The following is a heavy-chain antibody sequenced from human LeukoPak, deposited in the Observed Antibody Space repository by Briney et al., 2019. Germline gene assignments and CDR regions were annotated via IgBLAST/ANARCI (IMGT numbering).Heavy chain of an antibody. CDR2: IKQDGSEK. V-gene: IGHV3-7*03. J-gene: IGHJ4*02. D-gene: IGHD1-26*01. CDR1: GFTFSSYW. CDR3: AQLGATKIPFPNY. Sequence: PGGSLRLSCAASGFTFSSYWMSWVRQAPGKGLEWVANIKQDGSEKYYVDSVKGRFTISRDNAKNSLYLQMNSLRAEDTAVYYCAQLGATKIPFPNYWGQGTLVTVSS.